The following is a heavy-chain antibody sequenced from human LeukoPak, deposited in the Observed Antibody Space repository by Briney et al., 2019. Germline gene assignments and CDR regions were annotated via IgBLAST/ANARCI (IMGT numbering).Heavy chain of an antibody. CDR3: ARANFLYCSSSTCLFDY. CDR1: GYTFTDYY. J-gene: IGHJ4*02. V-gene: IGHV1-2*02. D-gene: IGHD2-2*01. CDR2: INPNDGDT. Sequence: ASVKVSCKASGYTFTDYYMHWVRQAPGQGFEWMGWINPNDGDTNYTQKFQGRVTMTRDTSISTAHMEVSGLRSDDTAVYYCARANFLYCSSSTCLFDYWGQGTLVTVSS.